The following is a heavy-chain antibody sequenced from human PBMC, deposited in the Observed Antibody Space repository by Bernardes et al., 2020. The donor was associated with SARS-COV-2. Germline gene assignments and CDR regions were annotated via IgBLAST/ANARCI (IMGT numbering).Heavy chain of an antibody. CDR3: AVSSCGVDCYIGCLRLWDYAMDG. CDR2: IYSSGNS. Sequence: SETLRLTCTVSGGSISSSNYYWGWIRQATGKGLEWIGSIYSSGNSYYSPSLQSRVTESVDTSKNQFSLRPRFVTAADTAVYYCAVSSCGVDCYIGCLRLWDYAMDGWWQRITVSVAT. V-gene: IGHV4-39*01. CDR1: GGSISSSNYY. J-gene: IGHJ6*01. D-gene: IGHD2-21*02.